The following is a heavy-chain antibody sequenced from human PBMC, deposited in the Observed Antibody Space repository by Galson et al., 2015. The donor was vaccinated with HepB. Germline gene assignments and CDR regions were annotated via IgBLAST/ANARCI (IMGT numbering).Heavy chain of an antibody. Sequence: QSGAEVKKPGESLKISCKGSGYSFTNYWIGWVRQMPGKGLEWMGIIHPRDSDTRYNPSIQGQVTISADRSIGTAYLQWSSLKASDTAMYYCATHDWNPSDYWGQGTLVTVSS. CDR3: ATHDWNPSDY. V-gene: IGHV5-51*03. CDR2: IHPRDSDT. CDR1: GYSFTNYW. J-gene: IGHJ4*02. D-gene: IGHD3-3*01.